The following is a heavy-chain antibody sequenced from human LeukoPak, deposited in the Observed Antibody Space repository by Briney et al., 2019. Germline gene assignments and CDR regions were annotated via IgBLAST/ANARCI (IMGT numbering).Heavy chain of an antibody. J-gene: IGHJ6*03. CDR2: INPNSGGT. CDR1: GYTFTGYY. D-gene: IGHD6-19*01. V-gene: IGHV1-2*02. Sequence: ASVKVSCKASGYTFTGYYMHWVRQAPGQGLEWMGWINPNSGGTNYAQKFQGRVTMTRDTSISTAYMELSRLRSDDTAVYYCARDILRPGTKRSSYSSGWYYVLRYYYYMDVWGKGTTVTVSS. CDR3: ARDILRPGTKRSSYSSGWYYVLRYYYYMDV.